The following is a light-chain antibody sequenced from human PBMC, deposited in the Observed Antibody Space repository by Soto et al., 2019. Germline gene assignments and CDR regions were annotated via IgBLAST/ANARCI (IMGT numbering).Light chain of an antibody. J-gene: IGKJ4*01. Sequence: AIRLTQSPSSLSASTGDRVTITCRASQGISSYLAWYQQKPGKAPRLLIYAASTLQRGVPARVSGSGAETDFTLTSTSLQPEDFGTYYCQQGYATAPTFGGGTKVDIK. CDR2: AAS. CDR3: QQGYATAPT. CDR1: QGISSY. V-gene: IGKV1-8*01.